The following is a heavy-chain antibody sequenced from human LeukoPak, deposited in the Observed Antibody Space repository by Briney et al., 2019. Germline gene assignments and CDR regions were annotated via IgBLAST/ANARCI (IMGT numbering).Heavy chain of an antibody. D-gene: IGHD3-9*01. CDR1: GGTCSSYA. Sequence: SVKVSCKASGGTCSSYAISWVRQAPGQGLEWMGGSIPIFGTANYAQKFQGRVTITADESTSTAYMELSSLRSEDTAVYYCAREVNPRYDILTGYPLDYWGQGTLVTVSS. CDR3: AREVNPRYDILTGYPLDY. CDR2: SIPIFGTA. J-gene: IGHJ4*02. V-gene: IGHV1-69*01.